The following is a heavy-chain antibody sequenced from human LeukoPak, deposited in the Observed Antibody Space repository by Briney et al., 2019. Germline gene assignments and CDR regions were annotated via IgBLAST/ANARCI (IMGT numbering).Heavy chain of an antibody. D-gene: IGHD3-22*01. CDR2: IYHSGRT. V-gene: IGHV4-38-2*02. J-gene: IGHJ4*02. CDR1: GYSISSGYY. Sequence: SETLSLTCTVSGYSISSGYYWGWIRQPPGKGLEWIGSIYHSGRTFYNPSLKSRVTISVDTSKNQFSLKLSSVTAADTAVYYCARGGSSGSTIDYWGQGTLVTVSS. CDR3: ARGGSSGSTIDY.